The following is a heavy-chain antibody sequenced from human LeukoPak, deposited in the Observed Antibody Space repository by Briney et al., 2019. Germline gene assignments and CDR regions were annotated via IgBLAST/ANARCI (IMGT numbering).Heavy chain of an antibody. J-gene: IGHJ4*02. CDR3: AKDDRWLQFCC. CDR2: IIPSGHTT. V-gene: IGHV3-23*01. CDR1: GFTFTTYG. D-gene: IGHD5-24*01. Sequence: SGRSLRLSCAASGFTFTTYGTNWVRQAPGKGLEWVSGIIPSGHTTYYADSVRGRFTISRDNSRNTVYLQMNGLRAEDTAVYYCAKDDRWLQFCCWGQGTLVTVSA.